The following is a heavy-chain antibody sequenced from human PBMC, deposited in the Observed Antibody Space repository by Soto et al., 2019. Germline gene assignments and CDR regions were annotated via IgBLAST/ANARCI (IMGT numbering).Heavy chain of an antibody. CDR2: IYHSGSS. CDR1: GDSISSCGFS. D-gene: IGHD2-2*01. J-gene: IGHJ4*02. CDR3: ARGRLVTAVNFDY. Sequence: SETLSLTCAVSGDSISSCGFSWSWIRQPPGKGLEWIGYIYHSGSSFYNPSLKSRVTISVDGSKNQFSLKVNSVTAADTAVYYCARGRLVTAVNFDYWGQGALVTVSS. V-gene: IGHV4-30-2*01.